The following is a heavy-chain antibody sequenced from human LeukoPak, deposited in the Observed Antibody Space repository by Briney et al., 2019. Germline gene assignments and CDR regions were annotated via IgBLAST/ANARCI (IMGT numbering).Heavy chain of an antibody. J-gene: IGHJ4*02. CDR3: ASRITMVRGVILDY. V-gene: IGHV4-38-2*02. CDR2: IYHSGST. D-gene: IGHD3-10*01. CDR1: GYSISSGYY. Sequence: SETLSLTCTVSGYSISSGYYWGWIRQPPGKGLEWIGSIYHSGSTYYNPSLKSRVTISVDTSKNQFSLKLSSVTAADTAVYYCASRITMVRGVILDYWGQGTLVTVSS.